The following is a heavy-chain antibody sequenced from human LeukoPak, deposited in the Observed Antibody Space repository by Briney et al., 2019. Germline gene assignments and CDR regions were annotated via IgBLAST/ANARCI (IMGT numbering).Heavy chain of an antibody. D-gene: IGHD2-15*01. CDR3: ARDHVVASGAVAY. CDR1: GFSISDNY. V-gene: IGHV3-53*01. CDR2: IDSGGSA. Sequence: PGGSLTLSCAASGFSISDNYMSWFRQAPGKGLEWLSVIDSGGSAIYDHSVRGRFTISRDSSKNTLNLQMDSLTIEDSALYYCARDHVVASGAVAYWGQGTLVTVSS. J-gene: IGHJ4*02.